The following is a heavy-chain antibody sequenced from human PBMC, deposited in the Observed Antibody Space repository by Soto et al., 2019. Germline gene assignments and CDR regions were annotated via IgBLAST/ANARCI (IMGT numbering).Heavy chain of an antibody. J-gene: IGHJ4*02. D-gene: IGHD3-3*01. Sequence: PWGSLRLSCAASGFTFSSYAMSWVRQAPGKGLEWVSAISSSGGSTYYADSVKGRFTISRDNSKNTLYLQMNSLRAEDTAVYYCAKGGYYLTSPFDYWGQGTLVTVSS. CDR3: AKGGYYLTSPFDY. CDR2: ISSSGGST. CDR1: GFTFSSYA. V-gene: IGHV3-23*01.